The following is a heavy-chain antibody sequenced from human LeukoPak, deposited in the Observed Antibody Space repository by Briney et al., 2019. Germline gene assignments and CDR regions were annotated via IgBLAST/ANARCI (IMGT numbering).Heavy chain of an antibody. J-gene: IGHJ4*02. CDR2: IIPIFGTA. Sequence: GASVKVSCKASGGTFSSYAISWVRQAPGQGLEWMAGIIPIFGTANYAQKFQGRVTITADESTSTAYMELSSLRSEDTAVYYCAGSPYYYDSSGYYIVVVYWGQGTLVTVSS. V-gene: IGHV1-69*13. D-gene: IGHD3-22*01. CDR3: AGSPYYYDSSGYYIVVVY. CDR1: GGTFSSYA.